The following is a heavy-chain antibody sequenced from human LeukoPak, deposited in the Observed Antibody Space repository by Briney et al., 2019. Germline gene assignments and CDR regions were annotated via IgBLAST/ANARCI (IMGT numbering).Heavy chain of an antibody. CDR1: GFTFSSYA. CDR2: ISGSGGST. CDR3: AKRSTGYSSSWYWFDP. D-gene: IGHD6-13*01. Sequence: GGSLRLSCAASGFTFSSYAMSWVRQAPGKGLEWVSAISGSGGSTYYADSVKGRFTISRDNSKNTLYLQMNSLRAEDTAVYYCAKRSTGYSSSWYWFDPWGQGTLVTVSS. J-gene: IGHJ5*02. V-gene: IGHV3-23*01.